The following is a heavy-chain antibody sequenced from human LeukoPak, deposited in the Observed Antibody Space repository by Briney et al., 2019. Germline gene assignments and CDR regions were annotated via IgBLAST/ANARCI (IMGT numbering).Heavy chain of an antibody. CDR2: IYYSGST. Sequence: IPSETLSLTCTVSGGSISSYCWSWIRQPPGKGLEWIGYIYYSGSTNYNPSLKSRVTISVDTSKNQFSLKLSSVTAADTAVYYCARETSQRGAHYMDVWGKGTTVTVSS. V-gene: IGHV4-59*01. D-gene: IGHD3-16*01. CDR3: ARETSQRGAHYMDV. J-gene: IGHJ6*03. CDR1: GGSISSYC.